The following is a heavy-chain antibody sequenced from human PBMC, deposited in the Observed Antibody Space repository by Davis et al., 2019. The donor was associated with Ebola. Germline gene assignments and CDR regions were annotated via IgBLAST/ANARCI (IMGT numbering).Heavy chain of an antibody. CDR3: VKDKGFWVPPDWFGP. CDR2: FSVCANTS. CDR1: GFTFSQYA. J-gene: IGHJ5*02. V-gene: IGHV3-23*01. Sequence: PGGSLRLSCVASGFTFSQYAMTWVRQAPGHVLDLFSSFSVCANTSSYADSVEGRFTISRENSKNTLTLQMNRVRGEDTAVYDCVKDKGFWVPPDWFGPWGQGVQVTVSS. D-gene: IGHD3-16*01.